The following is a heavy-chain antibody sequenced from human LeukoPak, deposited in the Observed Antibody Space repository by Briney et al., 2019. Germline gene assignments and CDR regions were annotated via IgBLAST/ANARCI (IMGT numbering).Heavy chain of an antibody. Sequence: SETLSLTCTVSGGSISSGDYYWSWIRQPPGKGLEWIGYIYYSGSTYYNPSLKSRVTISVDTSKNQFSPKLSSVTAADTAVYYCAREVAVAKVLYYYYYMDVWGKGTTVTVSS. V-gene: IGHV4-30-4*08. CDR2: IYYSGST. J-gene: IGHJ6*03. CDR1: GGSISSGDYY. CDR3: AREVAVAKVLYYYYYMDV. D-gene: IGHD6-19*01.